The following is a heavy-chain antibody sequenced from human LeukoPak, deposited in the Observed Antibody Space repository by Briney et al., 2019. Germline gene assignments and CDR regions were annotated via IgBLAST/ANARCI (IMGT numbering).Heavy chain of an antibody. D-gene: IGHD6-19*01. CDR1: GVSISSISYY. CDR2: IYYSGIT. J-gene: IGHJ5*01. Sequence: SETLSLTCTVSGVSISSISYYWGWIRQPPGKGLEWIASIYYSGITYYNPSLKSRVTISLDTSNNQFSLKLSSVTAADTAVYYCARDPRSAVAADWFDPWGQGTLVTVSS. CDR3: ARDPRSAVAADWFDP. V-gene: IGHV4-39*07.